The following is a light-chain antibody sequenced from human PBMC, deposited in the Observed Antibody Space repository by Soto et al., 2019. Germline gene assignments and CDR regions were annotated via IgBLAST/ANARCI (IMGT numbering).Light chain of an antibody. Sequence: EIVLTQSPATLSLSPGERATLSCRASQSVSSYLAWYQQKPGQXPXLXXXDASNRATGIPARFSGSGSGTDFTLTISSLEPEDFAVYYCQQRSNWPITFGQGTRLEIK. J-gene: IGKJ5*01. CDR1: QSVSSY. V-gene: IGKV3-11*01. CDR2: DAS. CDR3: QQRSNWPIT.